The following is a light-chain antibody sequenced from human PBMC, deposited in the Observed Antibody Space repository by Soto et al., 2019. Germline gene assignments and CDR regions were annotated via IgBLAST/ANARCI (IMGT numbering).Light chain of an antibody. V-gene: IGKV3-20*01. Sequence: EVVLTQSPGTLSLSPGERATLSCRASQSVSSNYLAWYQQKPGQAPRLLIYRASSRATGIPDRFSGSGSGTDFTLTISRLEPEDFAVYYCQQYGTSRAFGQGTRWIS. J-gene: IGKJ1*01. CDR2: RAS. CDR1: QSVSSNY. CDR3: QQYGTSRA.